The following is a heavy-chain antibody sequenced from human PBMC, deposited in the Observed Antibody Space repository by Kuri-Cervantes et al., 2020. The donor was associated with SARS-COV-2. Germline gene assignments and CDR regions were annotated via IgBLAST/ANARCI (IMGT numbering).Heavy chain of an antibody. D-gene: IGHD3-3*01. CDR1: GYFISSGYY. J-gene: IGHJ5*02. CDR3: ARAKMGFLEWDNWFDP. Sequence: SQTLSLTCAVSGYFISSGYYWGWIRQPPGKGLEWIGSIYHSGSTYYNPSLKSRVTISVDTSKNQFSLKLSSVTAADTAVYYCARAKMGFLEWDNWFDPWGQGTLVTVSS. V-gene: IGHV4-38-2*01. CDR2: IYHSGST.